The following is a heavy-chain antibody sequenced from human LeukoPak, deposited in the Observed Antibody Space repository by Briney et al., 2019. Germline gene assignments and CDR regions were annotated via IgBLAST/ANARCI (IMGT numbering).Heavy chain of an antibody. Sequence: SETLSLTCTVSGGSISSYYWSWIRQPPGKGLEWIGYIYTSGSTNYNPSLKSRVTISVDTSKNQFSLKLSSVTAADTAVYYCARFQVGEEQWLVPREWFDPWGQGTLVTVSS. CDR3: ARFQVGEEQWLVPREWFDP. V-gene: IGHV4-4*09. J-gene: IGHJ5*02. CDR1: GGSISSYY. D-gene: IGHD6-19*01. CDR2: IYTSGST.